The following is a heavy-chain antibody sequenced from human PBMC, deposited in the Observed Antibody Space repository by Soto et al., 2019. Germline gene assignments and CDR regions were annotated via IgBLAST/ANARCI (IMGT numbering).Heavy chain of an antibody. CDR3: TTDSYFTLKVVRFDY. V-gene: IGHV3-23*01. J-gene: IGHJ4*01. CDR1: GFTFSSYA. CDR2: ISGSGGST. D-gene: IGHD3-22*01. Sequence: PGGSLRLSCAASGFTFSSYAMSWVCQAPGKGLEWVSAISGSGGSTYYADSVKGWFTISRDNSKNTLYLQMNSLRAEDTAVYYCTTDSYFTLKVVRFDYWGLGTLVTVSS.